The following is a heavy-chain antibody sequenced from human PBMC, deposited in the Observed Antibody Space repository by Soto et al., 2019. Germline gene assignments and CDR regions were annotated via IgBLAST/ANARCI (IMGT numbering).Heavy chain of an antibody. CDR2: IYYSGST. CDR1: GGSISSYY. D-gene: IGHD3-22*01. Sequence: SETLSLTCTVSGGSISSYYWSWIRQPPGKGLEWIGYIYYSGSTNYNPSLKSRVTISVDTSKNQFSLKLSSVTAADTAVYYCARALYYYDSSGYYHRQYYFDYWGQGTLVTVSS. V-gene: IGHV4-59*01. CDR3: ARALYYYDSSGYYHRQYYFDY. J-gene: IGHJ4*02.